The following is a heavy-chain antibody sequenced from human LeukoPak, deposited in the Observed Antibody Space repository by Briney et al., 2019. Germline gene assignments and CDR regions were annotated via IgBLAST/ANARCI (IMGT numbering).Heavy chain of an antibody. Sequence: GASLRLSCAASGFTFTSYAMTWVRQAPGKGLEWVSSIDAGGGDTYHSDSVKGRFTISRDNSMNTLYLQMNSLRADDTAVYYCGRPTKYWLVRGNGVDVWGQGATVTVSS. CDR2: IDAGGGDT. J-gene: IGHJ6*02. D-gene: IGHD6-19*01. CDR3: GRPTKYWLVRGNGVDV. CDR1: GFTFTSYA. V-gene: IGHV3-23*01.